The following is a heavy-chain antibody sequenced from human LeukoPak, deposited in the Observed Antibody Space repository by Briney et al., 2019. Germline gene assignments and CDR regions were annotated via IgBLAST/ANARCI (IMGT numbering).Heavy chain of an antibody. V-gene: IGHV4-39*01. J-gene: IGHJ4*02. D-gene: IGHD2-21*02. Sequence: PSETLSLTCTVSGYSISSSSYYWGWIRQPPGKGLEWIGSIYYSGSTYYNPSLKSRVTISVDTSKNQFSLKLSSVTAADTAVYYCARVTYGYFDYWGQGTLVTVSS. CDR2: IYYSGST. CDR1: GYSISSSSYY. CDR3: ARVTYGYFDY.